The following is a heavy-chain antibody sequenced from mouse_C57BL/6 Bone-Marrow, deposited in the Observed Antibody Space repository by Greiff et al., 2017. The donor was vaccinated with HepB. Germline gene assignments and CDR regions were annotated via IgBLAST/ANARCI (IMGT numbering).Heavy chain of an antibody. CDR1: GFTFSSYA. CDR2: ISDGGSYT. Sequence: EVKLMESGGGLVKPGGSLKLSCAASGFTFSSYAMSWVRQTPEKRLEWVATISDGGSYTYYPDNVKGRFTISRDNAKNNLYLQMSHLKSEDTAMYYWASVLRCPWYFDVWGTGTTVTVSS. CDR3: ASVLRCPWYFDV. V-gene: IGHV5-4*03. D-gene: IGHD1-1*01. J-gene: IGHJ1*03.